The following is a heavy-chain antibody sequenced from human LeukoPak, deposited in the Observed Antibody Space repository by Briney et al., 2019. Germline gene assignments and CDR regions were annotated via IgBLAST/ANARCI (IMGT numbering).Heavy chain of an antibody. J-gene: IGHJ4*02. V-gene: IGHV3-21*01. CDR3: ARDGSHCSGGSCYGGVDY. CDR1: GFIFSSYS. Sequence: PGGSLRLSCVASGFIFSSYSMNWVRQAPGKGLEWVSAIDSSSSYIFYADSVKGRFTTSRDNAKNSLYLQMNSLRAEDTAVYYCARDGSHCSGGSCYGGVDYWGQGTLVTVSS. CDR2: IDSSSSYI. D-gene: IGHD2-15*01.